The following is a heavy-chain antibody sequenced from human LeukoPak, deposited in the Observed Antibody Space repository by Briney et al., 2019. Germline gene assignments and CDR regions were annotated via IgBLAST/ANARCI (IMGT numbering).Heavy chain of an antibody. CDR1: GGTFSSYA. Sequence: KVSCKASGGTFSSYASSWVRQAPGQGLEWMGGIIPIFGTANYAQKFQGRGTITADKSTSTAYMELSSLRSEDTAVYYCARNDCSGGSCYLVFDYWGQGTLVTVSS. CDR2: IIPIFGTA. J-gene: IGHJ4*02. V-gene: IGHV1-69*06. D-gene: IGHD2-15*01. CDR3: ARNDCSGGSCYLVFDY.